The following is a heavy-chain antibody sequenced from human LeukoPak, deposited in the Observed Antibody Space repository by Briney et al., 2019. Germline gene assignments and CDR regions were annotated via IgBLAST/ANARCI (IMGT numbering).Heavy chain of an antibody. CDR3: IRYDFWSGYPAFGY. CDR2: IRSKTNSYAT. Sequence: TGGSLRLSCAASGFTFSGSAMHWVRQASGQGLEWVGRIRSKTNSYATAYAASVKGRFTISRDDSKNTAYLQMDSLKTEDTAVYYCIRYDFWSGYPAFGYWGQGTLVTVSS. CDR1: GFTFSGSA. V-gene: IGHV3-73*01. D-gene: IGHD3-3*01. J-gene: IGHJ4*02.